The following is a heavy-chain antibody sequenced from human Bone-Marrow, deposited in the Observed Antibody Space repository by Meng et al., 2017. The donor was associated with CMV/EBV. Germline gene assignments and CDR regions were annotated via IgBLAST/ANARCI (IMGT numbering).Heavy chain of an antibody. CDR1: GGPGSSGSYY. D-gene: IGHD6-19*01. CDR3: AMVAQWQRDLIPNWFYP. CDR2: IYYSGST. Sequence: SETLSLTCTVSGGPGSSGSYYWSWIRQPPGKGLEWIGYIYYSGSTNYKPSLKSRVTISVDTSKNQCSLKLSSVTAADTAVYYCAMVAQWQRDLIPNWFYPWGQGTLVTVSS. J-gene: IGHJ5*02. V-gene: IGHV4-61*01.